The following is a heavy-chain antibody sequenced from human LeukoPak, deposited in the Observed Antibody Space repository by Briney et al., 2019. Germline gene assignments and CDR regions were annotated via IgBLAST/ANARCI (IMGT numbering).Heavy chain of an antibody. Sequence: GGSLRLSCAASGFSFSSYEMNWVRQAPGKGLEWVSYISSSGSTIYYADSVKGRFTISRDNAKNSLYLQMNSLRAEDTAVYYCARSPTGSGWYYFDYWGQGTLVTVSS. J-gene: IGHJ4*02. CDR2: ISSSGSTI. D-gene: IGHD6-19*01. CDR3: ARSPTGSGWYYFDY. CDR1: GFSFSSYE. V-gene: IGHV3-48*03.